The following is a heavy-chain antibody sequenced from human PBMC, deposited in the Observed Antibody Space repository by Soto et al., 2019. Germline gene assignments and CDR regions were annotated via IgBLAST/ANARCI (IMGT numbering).Heavy chain of an antibody. CDR1: GFMFNTYW. D-gene: IGHD1-26*01. Sequence: GGSLRLSCAASGFMFNTYWMEWVRQGPGKGQEWVSHINTDGRSTEYADSVTGRFTVSRDNAKSTLNLQMNSLRAGDTAVYFCVGAGWEPMTSYYFDYWGRGTLVAVSS. J-gene: IGHJ4*02. CDR3: VGAGWEPMTSYYFDY. V-gene: IGHV3-74*03. CDR2: INTDGRST.